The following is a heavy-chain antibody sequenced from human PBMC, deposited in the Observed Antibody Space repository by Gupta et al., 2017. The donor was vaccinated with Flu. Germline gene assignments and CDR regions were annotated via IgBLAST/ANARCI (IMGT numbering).Heavy chain of an antibody. V-gene: IGHV1-8*01. D-gene: IGHD1-26*01. J-gene: IGHJ3*01. Sequence: YGKASGYTFTSYDINWVRQATGQGLEWMGWMNPDSGNTGYAQNFQGRVTMTRDTSTGTAYMELSSLRSEDTAVYYCARGTPGLPDGGWEGGAFD. CDR2: MNPDSGNT. CDR1: GYTFTSYD. CDR3: ARGTPGLPDGGWEGGAFD.